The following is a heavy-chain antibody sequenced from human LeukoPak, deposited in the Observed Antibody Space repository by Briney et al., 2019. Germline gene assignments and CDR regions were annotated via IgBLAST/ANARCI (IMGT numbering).Heavy chain of an antibody. CDR1: GFTFSSYS. CDR3: ARGPVAGTIQYFDY. J-gene: IGHJ4*02. Sequence: GGSLRLSCAASGFTFSSYSMNWVRQAPGKGLEWVSSISSSSYIYYADSVKGRFTISRDNAKNSLYLQMNSLRAEDTAVYYCARGPVAGTIQYFDYWGQGTLVTVSS. CDR2: ISSSSYI. D-gene: IGHD6-19*01. V-gene: IGHV3-21*01.